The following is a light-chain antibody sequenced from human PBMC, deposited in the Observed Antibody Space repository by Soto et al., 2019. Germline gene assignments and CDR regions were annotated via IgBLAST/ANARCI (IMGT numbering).Light chain of an antibody. CDR3: QQYDT. CDR2: GAS. Sequence: EIVLTQSPGTLSLSPGERATLSCRASQTINGRDLAWYQQRPGQAPRLLLYGASSRATGIPDRFTGSGSGTDFTLTISRLEPEDFAVYYCQQYDTFGQGTK. V-gene: IGKV3-20*01. CDR1: QTINGRD. J-gene: IGKJ2*01.